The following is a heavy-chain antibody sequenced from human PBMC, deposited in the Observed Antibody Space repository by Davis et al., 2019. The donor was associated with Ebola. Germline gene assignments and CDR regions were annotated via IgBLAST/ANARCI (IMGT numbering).Heavy chain of an antibody. V-gene: IGHV3-21*01. CDR3: ARVQQLGNYYYYYGMDV. CDR2: ISSSSSYI. Sequence: GESLKISCAASGFTFSSYSMNWVRQAPGKGLEWVSSISSSSSYIYYADSVKGRFTISRDNAKNSLYLQMNSLRAEDTAVYYCARVQQLGNYYYYYGMDVWGQGTTVTVSS. D-gene: IGHD6-13*01. J-gene: IGHJ6*02. CDR1: GFTFSSYS.